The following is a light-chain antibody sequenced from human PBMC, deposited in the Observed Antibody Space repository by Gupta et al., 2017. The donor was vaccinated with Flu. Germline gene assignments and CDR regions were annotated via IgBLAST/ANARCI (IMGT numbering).Light chain of an antibody. V-gene: IGKV3-20*01. CDR3: QQYVSSLT. Sequence: EIVLTQSPGTLSLSPGERATLSCRASQSVSSSYFAWYQQKPGQAPRLLIYGASTRATGIPDRFSGSGSGTDFTLTITRLEPEDFAVYYCQQYVSSLTFGGGTKVEIK. CDR2: GAS. J-gene: IGKJ4*01. CDR1: QSVSSSY.